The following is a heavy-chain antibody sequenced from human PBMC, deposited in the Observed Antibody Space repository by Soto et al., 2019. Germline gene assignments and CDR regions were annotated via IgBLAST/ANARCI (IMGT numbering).Heavy chain of an antibody. CDR2: LKPDNGGT. CDR3: ARDLCPLGSGSPCPTFGMDV. D-gene: IGHD3-10*01. J-gene: IGHJ6*02. CDR1: GYTFTGHY. Sequence: QVQLVQSGAEVKPPGASVEVSCKASGYTFTGHYMHWVRQVSGRRLEFLGWLKPDNGGTYYAPKFQGRVTFTRDTSNTIAYMEMSGLRSDDTAVYFCARDLCPLGSGSPCPTFGMDVWGQGTTVAVTS. V-gene: IGHV1-2*02.